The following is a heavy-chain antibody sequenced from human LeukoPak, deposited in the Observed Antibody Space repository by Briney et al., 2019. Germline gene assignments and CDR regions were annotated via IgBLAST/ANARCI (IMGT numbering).Heavy chain of an antibody. CDR2: IKLDGSEK. CDR3: PRQNYYSARSGFSMGHFAF. V-gene: IGHV3-7*01. Sequence: VGTLRLSCAASELTFCSFWMNCVCQAPGKGLEWGGSIKLDGSEKKYVEPVKGRFTISRDNAKNSLYLQMNSLRVEDTAVFYFPRQNYYSARSGFSMGHFAFRGQGTLVTVSS. D-gene: IGHD3-22*01. CDR1: ELTFCSFW. J-gene: IGHJ1*01.